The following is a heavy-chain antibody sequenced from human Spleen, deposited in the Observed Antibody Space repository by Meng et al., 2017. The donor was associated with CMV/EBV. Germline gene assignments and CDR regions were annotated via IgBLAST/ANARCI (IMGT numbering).Heavy chain of an antibody. V-gene: IGHV1-2*02. CDR3: ATTAVLGYCSSTSCYRGSYYFDY. D-gene: IGHD2-2*02. CDR2: INPNGGAT. J-gene: IGHJ4*02. CDR1: GYTFSDYY. Sequence: ASVKVSCKASGYTFSDYYMHWVRQAPGQGLEWMGWINPNGGATYYAQKFQDRVTMTRDTSISTAYMELSRLRSDDTAVYYCATTAVLGYCSSTSCYRGSYYFDYWGQGTLVTVSS.